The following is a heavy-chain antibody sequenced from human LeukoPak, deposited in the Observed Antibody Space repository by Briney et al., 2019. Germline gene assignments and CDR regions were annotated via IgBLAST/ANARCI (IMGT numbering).Heavy chain of an antibody. V-gene: IGHV3-23*01. D-gene: IGHD5-18*01. Sequence: PGGPLRLSCAASGFTFSSYWMSWVRQAPGKGLEWVSAISSTDAGTYHADSVRGRFTISRDSSKNTLYLQMNSLRAEDAAVYYCAKDQKRGYSYGYLFYYYYMDVWGKGTTVTISS. CDR1: GFTFSSYW. CDR3: AKDQKRGYSYGYLFYYYYMDV. J-gene: IGHJ6*03. CDR2: ISSTDAGT.